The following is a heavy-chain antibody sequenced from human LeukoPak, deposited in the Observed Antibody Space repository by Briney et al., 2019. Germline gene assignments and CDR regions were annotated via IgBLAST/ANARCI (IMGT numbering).Heavy chain of an antibody. CDR3: ARSACSSTTCYHRRYNWFDP. V-gene: IGHV1-69*01. Sequence: GSSVKVSCKASGGTFINYAISWVRQAPGQGLEWMGGIIPIFGTANYAQKFQGRVTITADESTSTAYMGLSSLRSDDTAVYYCARSACSSTTCYHRRYNWFDPWGQGTLVTVSS. CDR2: IIPIFGTA. J-gene: IGHJ5*02. D-gene: IGHD2-2*01. CDR1: GGTFINYA.